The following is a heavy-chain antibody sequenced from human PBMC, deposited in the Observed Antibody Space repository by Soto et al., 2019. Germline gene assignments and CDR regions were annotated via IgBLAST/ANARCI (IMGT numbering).Heavy chain of an antibody. J-gene: IGHJ4*02. CDR1: GFTFSSYG. CDR3: ARDSHSSSSFFDY. D-gene: IGHD6-6*01. Sequence: QVQLVESGGGVVQPGRSLRLSCAASGFTFSSYGMHWVRQAPGKGLEWVAVIGYDGSNKYYADSVKGRFTISRDNSKNTLYLQMTSLRAEDTAVYYCARDSHSSSSFFDYWGQGTLVTVSS. CDR2: IGYDGSNK. V-gene: IGHV3-33*01.